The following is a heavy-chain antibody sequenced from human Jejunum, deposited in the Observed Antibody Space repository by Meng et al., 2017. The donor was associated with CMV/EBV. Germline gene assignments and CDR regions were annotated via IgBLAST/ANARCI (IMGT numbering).Heavy chain of an antibody. CDR3: ARTGIGARQFDY. CDR1: GYILTNFG. CDR2: ISADNGNT. V-gene: IGHV1-18*01. Sequence: SGYILTNFGISWLRQAPGQGLEWMGWISADNGNTDYAQNLQGRVTMTTDTSTSTAYMELGSMRSDDTAVYYCARTGIGARQFDYWGQGILVTVSS. J-gene: IGHJ4*02. D-gene: IGHD6-6*01.